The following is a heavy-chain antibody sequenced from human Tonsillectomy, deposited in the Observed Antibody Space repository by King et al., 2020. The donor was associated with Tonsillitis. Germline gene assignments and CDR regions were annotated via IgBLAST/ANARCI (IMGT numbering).Heavy chain of an antibody. Sequence: VQLQESGPGLVKPSETLSLTCTVSGGSISTYFWSWIRQPPGKGLEWIGYISYSGRTDYNPSLKSRVTISLDTSTKPFSLELNSVTAADTAVYYCARDYRIKVAGNYSYSYGLDVWGQGATVTVSS. CDR2: ISYSGRT. CDR1: GGSISTYF. V-gene: IGHV4-59*01. J-gene: IGHJ6*02. CDR3: ARDYRIKVAGNYSYSYGLDV. D-gene: IGHD6-19*01.